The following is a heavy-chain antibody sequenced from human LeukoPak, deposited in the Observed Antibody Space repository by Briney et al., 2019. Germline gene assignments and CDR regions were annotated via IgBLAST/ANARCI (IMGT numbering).Heavy chain of an antibody. CDR2: IYAGGDT. CDR3: ARGGSTWHWFLDL. D-gene: IGHD6-6*01. CDR1: GFNGNSNY. V-gene: IGHV3-53*01. Sequence: GGSLRLSCAASGFNGNSNYMTWVRWAPGKGLEWVSLIYAGGDTDYADSVKGRFAISRDNTKNTLYLHMNCLVGEDTTWYYCARGGSTWHWFLDLWGRGTLVTVSS. J-gene: IGHJ2*01.